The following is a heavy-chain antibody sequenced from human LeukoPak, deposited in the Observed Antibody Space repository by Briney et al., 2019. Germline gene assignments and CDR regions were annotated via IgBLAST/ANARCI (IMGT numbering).Heavy chain of an antibody. CDR1: GFTFSSYS. Sequence: PGGSLRLSCAASGFTFSSYSMNWVRQAPGKGLEWVSSISSSSSYIYYADSVKGRFTISRDNAKNSLYLQMNSLRAEDTAVYYCARGGLYCSSTSCYDAGEPNWFDPWGQGTLVTVSS. CDR2: ISSSSSYI. CDR3: ARGGLYCSSTSCYDAGEPNWFDP. D-gene: IGHD2-2*01. J-gene: IGHJ5*02. V-gene: IGHV3-21*01.